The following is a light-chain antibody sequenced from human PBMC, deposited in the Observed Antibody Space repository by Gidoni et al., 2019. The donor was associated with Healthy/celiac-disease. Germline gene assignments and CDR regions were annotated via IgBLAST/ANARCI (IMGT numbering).Light chain of an antibody. CDR3: QQSYSTPRT. V-gene: IGKV1-39*01. Sequence: DSQMTQSPSSLSASVVDRVTIPCRASQSISSYFNLYQQKPGKAPKLLIYAASSWQSGVPSRFSGSGSGTDFSLTISSLQPEVFATYYCQQSYSTPRTFGQWTKVEIK. J-gene: IGKJ1*01. CDR2: AAS. CDR1: QSISSY.